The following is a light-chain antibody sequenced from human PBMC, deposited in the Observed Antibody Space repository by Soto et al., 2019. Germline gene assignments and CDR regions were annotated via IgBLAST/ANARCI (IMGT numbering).Light chain of an antibody. Sequence: DIVLTQSPATLSLSPGQRATVSCRSSQSVIRKLAWYQPKPCQAPRLLIYGASTRATGIPARFSGSGSGTEFTLTISRLEPEDLAVYYCQRYGSSPLTFGGGTKVDIK. V-gene: IGKV3-20*01. CDR3: QRYGSSPLT. CDR2: GAS. J-gene: IGKJ4*01. CDR1: QSVIRK.